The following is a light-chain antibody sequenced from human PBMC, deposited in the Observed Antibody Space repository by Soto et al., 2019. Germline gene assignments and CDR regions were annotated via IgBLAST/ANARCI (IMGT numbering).Light chain of an antibody. V-gene: IGLV2-14*01. CDR1: SSDGGGYNY. CDR3: SSYTSSSTRVV. J-gene: IGLJ2*01. CDR2: DVS. Sequence: QSALTQPASVSGSPGQSITISCTGTSSDGGGYNYVSWYQQHPGKAPKLMIYDVSNLPSGVSNLFSGSKSGNTVSLTISGLQAEDEADYYCSSYTSSSTRVVFGGETKLPAL.